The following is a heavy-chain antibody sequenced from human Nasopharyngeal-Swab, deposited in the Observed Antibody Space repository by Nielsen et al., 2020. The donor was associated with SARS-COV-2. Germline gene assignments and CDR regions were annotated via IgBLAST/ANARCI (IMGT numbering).Heavy chain of an antibody. D-gene: IGHD6-19*01. CDR1: GFSLNTSGMC. CDR2: IGWDEDK. V-gene: IGHV2-70*01. CDR3: ARNPPRGSGFDF. Sequence: SGPTLVKPTQTLTLTCTFSGFSLNTSGMCLTWIRQPPGKALEWLALIGWDEDKYYSTSLKTRLTISKDTSKNQVVLTMTNMDQADTATYYCARNPPRGSGFDFWGQGILVTVSS. J-gene: IGHJ4*02.